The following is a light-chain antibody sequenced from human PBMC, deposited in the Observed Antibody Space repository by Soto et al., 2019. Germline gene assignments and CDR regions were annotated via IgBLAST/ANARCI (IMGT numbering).Light chain of an antibody. CDR2: AAS. V-gene: IGKV1-39*01. J-gene: IGKJ2*01. CDR3: QQSYSTPYT. CDR1: QSISSY. Sequence: DIPLTQSPSSLSASVGDSVTITCRASQSISSYLNWYQQKPGKAPKLLIYAASSLQSGVPSRFSGSGSGTDFTLTISSLQPEDFATYYCQQSYSTPYTFGQGTKLEIK.